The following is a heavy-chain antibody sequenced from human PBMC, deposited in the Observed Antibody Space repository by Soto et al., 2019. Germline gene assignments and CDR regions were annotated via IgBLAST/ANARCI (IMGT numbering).Heavy chain of an antibody. Sequence: QVQLVESGGGVVQPGRSLRLSCAASGFTFSSYVMHWVRQAPGKELEWVAVISYDGSNKYYADSVKGRFTISRDNSKNTLYLQMNSLRAEDTAVYYCAKDESGRGVTMIVVVPFGYWGQGTLVTVSS. V-gene: IGHV3-30*18. D-gene: IGHD3-22*01. J-gene: IGHJ4*02. CDR2: ISYDGSNK. CDR3: AKDESGRGVTMIVVVPFGY. CDR1: GFTFSSYV.